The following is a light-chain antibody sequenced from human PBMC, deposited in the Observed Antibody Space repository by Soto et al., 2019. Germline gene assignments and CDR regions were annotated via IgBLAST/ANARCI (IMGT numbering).Light chain of an antibody. CDR3: KPYGNFPYT. CDR1: QSVPSDW. J-gene: IGKJ2*01. Sequence: EIVLTQSPGTLSLSPGERATLSCRASQSVPSDWLAWYRHKPGQAPRLLIYGASSRATGVPDRVSGSGSGTDFTLTINRLEPEDFAVYCCKPYGNFPYTFGQGTKLEIK. V-gene: IGKV3-20*01. CDR2: GAS.